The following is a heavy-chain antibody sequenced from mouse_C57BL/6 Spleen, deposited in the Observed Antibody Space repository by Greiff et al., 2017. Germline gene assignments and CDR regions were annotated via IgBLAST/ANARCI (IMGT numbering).Heavy chain of an antibody. Sequence: QVQLQQSGPGLVQPSQSLSITCTVSGFSLTSYGVHWVRQPPGKGLEWLGVIWSGGSTDYNAAFIYRLSISKDNSNSPVFFKMNSLPADDTAIYYCALIYYYGSRPLDYWGQGTTLTVSS. J-gene: IGHJ2*01. D-gene: IGHD1-1*01. CDR1: GFSLTSYG. V-gene: IGHV2-4*01. CDR2: IWSGGST. CDR3: ALIYYYGSRPLDY.